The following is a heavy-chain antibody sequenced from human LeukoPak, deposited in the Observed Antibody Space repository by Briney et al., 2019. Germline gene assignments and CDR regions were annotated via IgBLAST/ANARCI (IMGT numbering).Heavy chain of an antibody. J-gene: IGHJ6*03. CDR3: ARAYKWSNSYYYYMDV. Sequence: PSETLSLTCTVSGGSISSYYWSWIRQPAGKGLEWIGRIYTSGSTGSNPSLKSRVTMSVDTSKNQFSLKLTSVTVADTAVYYCARAYKWSNSYYYYMDVWGKGTTVTVSS. D-gene: IGHD1/OR15-1a*01. V-gene: IGHV4-4*07. CDR2: IYTSGST. CDR1: GGSISSYY.